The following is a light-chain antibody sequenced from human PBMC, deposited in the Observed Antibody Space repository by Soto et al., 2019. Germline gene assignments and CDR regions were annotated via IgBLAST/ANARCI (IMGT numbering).Light chain of an antibody. CDR1: SCNIGSNF. V-gene: IGLV1-47*01. J-gene: IGLJ3*02. CDR3: AAWDDSLSGWV. Sequence: QAVVTQPPSASGTPGQRVTISCSGSSCNIGSNFVYWYQQFPGTAPKLLIYRNNQRPSGVPDRFSGSKSGTSASLAISGLPSEDEADYYCAAWDDSLSGWVYGGGTKLTVL. CDR2: RNN.